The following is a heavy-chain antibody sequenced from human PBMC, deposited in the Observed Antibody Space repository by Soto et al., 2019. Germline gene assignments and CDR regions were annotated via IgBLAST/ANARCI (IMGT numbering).Heavy chain of an antibody. CDR2: IWYDGSNK. V-gene: IGHV3-33*01. J-gene: IGHJ6*02. CDR1: GFTFSSYG. Sequence: QVQLVESGGGVVQPGRSLRLSCAASGFTFSSYGMHWVRQAPGKGLEWVAVIWYDGSNKYYADSVKGRFTISRDNSKNTLYLQMNSLRAEDTAVYYCARDWVPMVYAVLFMDVWGQGTTVTVSS. CDR3: ARDWVPMVYAVLFMDV. D-gene: IGHD2-8*01.